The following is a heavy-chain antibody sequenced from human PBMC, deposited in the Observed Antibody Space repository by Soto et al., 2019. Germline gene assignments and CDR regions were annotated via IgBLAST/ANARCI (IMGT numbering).Heavy chain of an antibody. D-gene: IGHD3-3*01. CDR1: GFMFSAYW. Sequence: GSLRLSCAASGFMFSAYWMSWVRQAPGKGLEWVAKIHGDGGKIYYADSVKGRFTISRDNAKKSMYLQMNSLRAEDTALYYCAKGLRPFLEWLLGPMDVWGQGTTVTVSS. CDR3: AKGLRPFLEWLLGPMDV. J-gene: IGHJ6*02. CDR2: IHGDGGKI. V-gene: IGHV3-7*03.